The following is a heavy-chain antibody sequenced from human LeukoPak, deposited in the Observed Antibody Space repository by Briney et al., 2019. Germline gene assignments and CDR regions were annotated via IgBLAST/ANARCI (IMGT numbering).Heavy chain of an antibody. D-gene: IGHD6-19*01. V-gene: IGHV4-59*01. CDR3: ARLPDVSGWPFDY. Sequence: SETLSLTCTASDDSISRDFWTWIRQPPGKGLEWIGYIRYSGRTEYNPSLKSRVTKSIQTSKNQFSPKLTSVTAADTAIYYCARLPDVSGWPFDYWGQGILVTVSS. J-gene: IGHJ4*02. CDR2: IRYSGRT. CDR1: DDSISRDF.